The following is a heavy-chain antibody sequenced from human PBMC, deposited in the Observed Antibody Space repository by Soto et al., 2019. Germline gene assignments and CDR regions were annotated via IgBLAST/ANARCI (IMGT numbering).Heavy chain of an antibody. V-gene: IGHV3-23*01. CDR2: ISGSADST. CDR1: GFTFSSFA. J-gene: IGHJ6*02. D-gene: IGHD2-8*01. Sequence: EVELLESGGGLEQPGGSLRLSCAASGFTFSSFALNWVRQAPGKGLEWVSIISGSADSTFYADSVKGRFTISRDNSKNMLYLQINSLRAEDTAVYYCAKTRGAMIYAISVYGMDVWGQGTTVTVSS. CDR3: AKTRGAMIYAISVYGMDV.